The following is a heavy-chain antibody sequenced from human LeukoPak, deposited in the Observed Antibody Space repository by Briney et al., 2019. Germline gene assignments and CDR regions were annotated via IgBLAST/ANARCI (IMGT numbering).Heavy chain of an antibody. D-gene: IGHD1-26*01. J-gene: IGHJ4*02. CDR1: GFTFSTSW. V-gene: IGHV3-7*01. CDR2: IKHDGSEK. Sequence: GGSLRLSCAASGFTFSTSWMTWVRQAPGKGLEFVANIKHDGSEKYYVDSVQGRFTISRDNAKNSLYLQMNSLRAEDTAVYYCAKCWTSGSYCPFDYWGQGTLVTVSS. CDR3: AKCWTSGSYCPFDY.